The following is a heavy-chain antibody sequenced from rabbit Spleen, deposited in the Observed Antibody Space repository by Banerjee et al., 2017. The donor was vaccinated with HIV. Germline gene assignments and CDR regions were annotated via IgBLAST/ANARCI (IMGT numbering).Heavy chain of an antibody. CDR2: IYAGSSGGT. CDR3: ARYVGIDDYFNL. D-gene: IGHD4-2*01. CDR1: GFSFSSNSW. V-gene: IGHV1S40*01. Sequence: QSLEESGGDLVKPGASLTLTCTAPGFSFSSNSWICWVRQAPGKGLEWIACIYAGSSGGTYYATWAKGRFTISKTSSTTVTLQMTSLTAADTATYFYARYVGIDDYFNLWGQGTLVTVS. J-gene: IGHJ4*01.